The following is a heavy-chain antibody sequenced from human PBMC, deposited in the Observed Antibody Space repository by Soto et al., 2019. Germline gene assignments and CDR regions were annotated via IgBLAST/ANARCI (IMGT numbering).Heavy chain of an antibody. V-gene: IGHV3-30*18. CDR1: GFTFSSYG. D-gene: IGHD1-26*01. J-gene: IGHJ4*02. CDR3: AKAHSGSYYFDY. CDR2: ISYDGSNK. Sequence: QVQLVESGGGVVQPGRSLRLSCAASGFTFSSYGMHWVRQAPGKGLEWVAVISYDGSNKYYADSVKGRFTISRDNSKNTLYLQMNSLRAEDTAVYYCAKAHSGSYYFDYWGQGTLVTVSS.